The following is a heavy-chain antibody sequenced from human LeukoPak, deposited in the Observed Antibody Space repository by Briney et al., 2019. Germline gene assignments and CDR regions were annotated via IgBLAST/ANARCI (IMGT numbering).Heavy chain of an antibody. V-gene: IGHV4-34*01. Sequence: SETLSLTCAVYGGSFSGYYWSWIRQPPGKGLEWIGEINHSGSTNYNPSLKGRVTISVDTSKNQFSLNLSSVTAADTAVYYCARGSSGYYYGFDYWGQGTLVTVSS. CDR2: INHSGST. CDR1: GGSFSGYY. J-gene: IGHJ4*02. CDR3: ARGSSGYYYGFDY. D-gene: IGHD3-22*01.